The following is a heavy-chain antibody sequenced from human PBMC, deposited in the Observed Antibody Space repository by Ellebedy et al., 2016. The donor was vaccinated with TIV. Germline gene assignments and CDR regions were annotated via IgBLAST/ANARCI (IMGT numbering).Heavy chain of an antibody. D-gene: IGHD6-6*01. CDR3: ARSSPHFDY. Sequence: SQTLSLTCGISGDSVSSNTAAWNWIRQSPSRGPEWLGRTFYRSKWYIDYAPSVRSRITIRPDTSKNQFSLQLNSLTPEDSAVYYCARSSPHFDYWGQGTLVTVSS. CDR2: TFYRSKWYI. J-gene: IGHJ4*02. V-gene: IGHV6-1*01. CDR1: GDSVSSNTAA.